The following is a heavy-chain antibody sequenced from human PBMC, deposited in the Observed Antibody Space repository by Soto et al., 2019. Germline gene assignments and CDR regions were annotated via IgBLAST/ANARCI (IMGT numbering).Heavy chain of an antibody. CDR1: EGTFNNHA. CDR3: ATGLKEDYFDY. Sequence: QVHLVQSGAEVKKPGSSVKVSCKASEGTFNNHAVSWVRQAPGQGLEWMGGIIPIFGTSRYAQKLQGRVTIAADESTGSAYVELTSLRSEDTAVYYCATGLKEDYFDYCGQGTRVTVSS. J-gene: IGHJ4*02. V-gene: IGHV1-69*01. CDR2: IIPIFGTS.